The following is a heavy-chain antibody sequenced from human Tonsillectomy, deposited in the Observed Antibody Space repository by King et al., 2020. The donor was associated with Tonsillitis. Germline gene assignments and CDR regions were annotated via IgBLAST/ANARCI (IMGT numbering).Heavy chain of an antibody. V-gene: IGHV1-2*02. CDR2: INPNSGGT. CDR1: GYTFIVSY. CDR3: AREATEGVPY. D-gene: IGHD3-3*01. Sequence: QLVQSGAEVKKPGASVKVSCKASGYTFIVSYIHWVRQAPGQGLEWMGWINPNSGGTNYAQKFQGRVTMTRDTSISTAYMELSRLRSDDTAMYYCAREATEGVPYWGQGTLVTVSS. J-gene: IGHJ4*02.